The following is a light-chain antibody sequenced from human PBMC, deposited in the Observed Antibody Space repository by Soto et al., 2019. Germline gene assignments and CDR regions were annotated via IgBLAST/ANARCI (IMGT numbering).Light chain of an antibody. Sequence: EIVLTQSPGTLSLSPGERATLSCRASQSVSSSYLAWYQQKPGQAPRLLIYGASSRATGIPDRFSGSGSGTDFTLPISRLGLEDLAVYFCQQYGNSPPNTFGRGTKVDIK. CDR1: QSVSSSY. V-gene: IGKV3-20*01. CDR2: GAS. CDR3: QQYGNSPPNT. J-gene: IGKJ2*01.